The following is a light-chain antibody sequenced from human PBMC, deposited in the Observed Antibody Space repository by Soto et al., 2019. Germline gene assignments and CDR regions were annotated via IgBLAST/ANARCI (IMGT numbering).Light chain of an antibody. V-gene: IGKV1-5*01. CDR3: QQYENYWT. CDR1: QSISSW. Sequence: DIQMTQSPSTLSATAGDRVTITCRASQSISSWLAWYQHKPGKAPKLLIYDASNLDSGVPSRFSGSGSGTEFSLTISNLQPDDCPTYYCQQYENYWTFGLGTRVEIK. J-gene: IGKJ1*01. CDR2: DAS.